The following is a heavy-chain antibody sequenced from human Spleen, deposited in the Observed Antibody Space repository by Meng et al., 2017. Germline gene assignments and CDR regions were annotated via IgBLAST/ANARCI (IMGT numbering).Heavy chain of an antibody. Sequence: QVQLHQGGAGLLKPSATLSLSCAVSGGSFRIYYWSWIRQPPGMGLEWIGEINHSGNTNYNPSPESRATISVDTSQNNLSLKLSSVTAADSAVYYCARGPTTMAHDFDYWGQGTLVTVSS. V-gene: IGHV4-34*01. CDR2: INHSGNT. CDR3: ARGPTTMAHDFDY. J-gene: IGHJ4*02. CDR1: GGSFRIYY. D-gene: IGHD4-11*01.